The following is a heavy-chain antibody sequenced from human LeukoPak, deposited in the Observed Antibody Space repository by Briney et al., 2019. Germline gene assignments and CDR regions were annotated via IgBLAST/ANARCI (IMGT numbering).Heavy chain of an antibody. CDR1: GFTVSSNY. CDR3: AREGKWLQLRYFDY. CDR2: IHTGGST. V-gene: IGHV3-53*01. Sequence: GGSLSLSCAASGFTVSSNYMSWVRQAPGKGLEWVSVIHTGGSTYYADSVKGRFTISRDTSNNTLYLQMNSLRADDTAVYYCAREGKWLQLRYFDYWGQGTLVTVSS. J-gene: IGHJ4*02. D-gene: IGHD5-24*01.